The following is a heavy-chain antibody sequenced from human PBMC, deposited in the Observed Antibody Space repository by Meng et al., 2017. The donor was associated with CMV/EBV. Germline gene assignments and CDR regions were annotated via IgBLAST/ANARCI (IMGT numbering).Heavy chain of an antibody. J-gene: IGHJ4*02. V-gene: IGHV4-59*01. CDR3: AGQNVAAAAGTVFDY. CDR2: IYYSGST. D-gene: IGHD6-13*01. CDR1: GGSISSCY. Sequence: SETLSLTCTVSGGSISSCYWSWIRQPPGKGLEWIGYIYYSGSTNYNPSLKSRVTISVDTSKNQFSLKLSSVTAADTAVYYCAGQNVAAAAGTVFDYWGQGTLVTVSS.